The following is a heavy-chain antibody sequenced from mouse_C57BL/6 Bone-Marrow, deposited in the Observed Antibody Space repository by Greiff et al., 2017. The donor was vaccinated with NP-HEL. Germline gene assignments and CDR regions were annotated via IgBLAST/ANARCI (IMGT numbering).Heavy chain of an antibody. Sequence: QVQLQQPGAELVRPGSSVKLSCKASGYTFTSYWMDWVKQRPGQGLEWIGNIYPSDSETHYNQKFKDKATLTVDKSSSTAYMQLSSLTSEDSAVYYCARYYGSSSYFDYWGQGTTLTVSS. CDR2: IYPSDSET. D-gene: IGHD1-1*01. CDR1: GYTFTSYW. CDR3: ARYYGSSSYFDY. J-gene: IGHJ2*01. V-gene: IGHV1-61*01.